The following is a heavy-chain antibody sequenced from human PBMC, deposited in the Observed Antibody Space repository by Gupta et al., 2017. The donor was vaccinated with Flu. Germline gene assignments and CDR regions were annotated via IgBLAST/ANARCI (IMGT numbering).Heavy chain of an antibody. CDR2: ISYDGNNK. V-gene: IGHV3-30*18. D-gene: IGHD1-7*01. CDR3: AKTRLELQLGLGFGD. CDR1: EFTCSSFG. J-gene: IGHJ4*02. Sequence: QVQLVESGGGVVQPGRSLRLSCAASEFTCSSFGMHWVRQAPGKGLEWVAVISYDGNNKSYADSVKGRFTISRDNSKNTLYLQMNSLRAEDTAVYYCAKTRLELQLGLGFGDWGQGTLVTVSS.